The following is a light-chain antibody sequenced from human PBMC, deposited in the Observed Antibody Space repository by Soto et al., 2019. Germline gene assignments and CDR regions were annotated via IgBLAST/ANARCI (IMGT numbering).Light chain of an antibody. CDR2: GAS. V-gene: IGKV3-15*01. CDR1: QSVSSN. Sequence: EIVMTQSPATLSVSPGERATLSCRASQSVSSNLAWYQQKPGQAPRLLIYGASTRATGIPARFSGGGSGTVFTLTISSLQSEDFAVYYCQQYNNWPPLTFGGGTKVETK. CDR3: QQYNNWPPLT. J-gene: IGKJ4*01.